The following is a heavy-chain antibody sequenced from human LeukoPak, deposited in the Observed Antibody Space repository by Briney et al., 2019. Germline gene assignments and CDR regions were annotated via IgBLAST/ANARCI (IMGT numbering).Heavy chain of an antibody. J-gene: IGHJ4*02. Sequence: PGESLRLSCAGSGFTFSSYSMNWVRQAPGKGLEWVSYISSSSGTIYYADSVKGRFTISRDNARNSLYLQMNSLRAEDTAVYYCARASVLRFLEWLSHFDYWGQGTLVTVSS. CDR2: ISSSSGTI. CDR3: ARASVLRFLEWLSHFDY. CDR1: GFTFSSYS. D-gene: IGHD3-3*01. V-gene: IGHV3-48*01.